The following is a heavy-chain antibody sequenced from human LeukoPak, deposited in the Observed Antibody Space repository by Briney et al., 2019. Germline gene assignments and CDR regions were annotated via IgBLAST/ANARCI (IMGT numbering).Heavy chain of an antibody. CDR3: ARVNVLTMVRGVIITDY. J-gene: IGHJ4*02. D-gene: IGHD3-10*01. Sequence: GASVKVSCKASGYTFTSYGISWVRQAPGQGLEWMGWISAYNGNTNYAQKLQGRVTMTTDTSTSTAYMELRSLRSDDTAVYYCARVNVLTMVRGVIITDYWGQGTLVTVSS. V-gene: IGHV1-18*01. CDR1: GYTFTSYG. CDR2: ISAYNGNT.